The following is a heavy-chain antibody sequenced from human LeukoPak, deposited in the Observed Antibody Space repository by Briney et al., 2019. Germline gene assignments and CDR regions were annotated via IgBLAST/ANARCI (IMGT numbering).Heavy chain of an antibody. J-gene: IGHJ6*03. CDR1: GYTFTSYD. D-gene: IGHD3-16*01. CDR2: MNPNSGNT. V-gene: IGHV1-8*03. Sequence: ASVTVSCKASGYTFTSYDINWVRQAPGQGLEWMGWMNPNSGNTGYAQKFQGRVTITRNTSISTAYMELSSLRSEDTAVYYCARVRRYYYYYYMDVWGKGTTVTVSS. CDR3: ARVRRYYYYYYMDV.